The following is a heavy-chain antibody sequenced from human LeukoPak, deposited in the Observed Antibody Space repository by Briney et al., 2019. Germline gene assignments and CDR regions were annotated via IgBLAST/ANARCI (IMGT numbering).Heavy chain of an antibody. V-gene: IGHV3-20*04. CDR1: GFTFDDYG. CDR3: ARDVYSYYYYGMDV. J-gene: IGHJ6*02. D-gene: IGHD5-18*01. Sequence: GGSLRLSCAASGFTFDDYGMSWVRQAPGKGLEWVSGINWNGGSTGYADSVKGRFTISRDNAKNSLYLQMNSLRAEDTALYYCARDVYSYYYYGMDVWGQGTTATVSS. CDR2: INWNGGST.